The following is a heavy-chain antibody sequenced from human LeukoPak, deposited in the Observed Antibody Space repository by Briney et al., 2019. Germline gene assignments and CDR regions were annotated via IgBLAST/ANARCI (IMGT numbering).Heavy chain of an antibody. CDR1: GFTFDDYA. CDR2: ISWNSGSI. Sequence: GGSLRLSCAASGFTFDDYAMHWVRQAPGKGLEWVSGISWNSGSIGYADSVKGRFTISRDNAKNTLYLEMNSLRAEDMAVYYRAIGVVITTAFDNWGQGTLVTVSS. D-gene: IGHD3-22*01. J-gene: IGHJ4*02. CDR3: AIGVVITTAFDN. V-gene: IGHV3-9*03.